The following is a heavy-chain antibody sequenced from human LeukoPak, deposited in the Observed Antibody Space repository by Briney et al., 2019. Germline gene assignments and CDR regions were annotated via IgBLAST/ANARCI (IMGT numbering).Heavy chain of an antibody. CDR2: IYSGGST. J-gene: IGHJ6*02. CDR3: AREGGGYCSGSSCYAYYYYGMDV. D-gene: IGHD2-15*01. Sequence: GGSLRLSCAASGFTVSSNYMSWVRQAPGKGLEWVSVIYSGGSTYYADSVKGRFTISRDNSKNTLYLQMNSLRAEDTAVYYCAREGGGYCSGSSCYAYYYYGMDVWGQGTTVTVSS. CDR1: GFTVSSNY. V-gene: IGHV3-53*01.